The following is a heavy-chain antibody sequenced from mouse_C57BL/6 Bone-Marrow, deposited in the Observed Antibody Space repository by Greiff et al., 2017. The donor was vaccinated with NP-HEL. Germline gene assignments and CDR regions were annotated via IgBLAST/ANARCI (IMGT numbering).Heavy chain of an antibody. Sequence: VQLQQSGPELVKPGASVKIPCKASGYTFTDYNMDWVKQSHGKSLEWIGDINPNNGGTIYNQKFKGKATLTVDKSSSTAYMELRSLTSEDTAVYYCARVFITTVVATDAMDYWGQGTSVTVSS. V-gene: IGHV1-18*01. J-gene: IGHJ4*01. D-gene: IGHD1-1*01. CDR1: GYTFTDYN. CDR2: INPNNGGT. CDR3: ARVFITTVVATDAMDY.